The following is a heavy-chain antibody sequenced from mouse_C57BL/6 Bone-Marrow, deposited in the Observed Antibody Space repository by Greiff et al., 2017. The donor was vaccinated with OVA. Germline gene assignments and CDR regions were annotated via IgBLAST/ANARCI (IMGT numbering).Heavy chain of an antibody. CDR2: ISYDGSN. D-gene: IGHD2-2*01. CDR1: GYSITSGYY. CDR3: ARLSRLPRGYFDV. V-gene: IGHV3-6*01. J-gene: IGHJ1*03. Sequence: VQLKESGPGLVKPSQSLSLTCSVTGYSITSGYYWNWIRQFPGNKLEWMGYISYDGSNNYNPSLKNRISITRDTSKNQFFLKLNSVTTEDTATDYCARLSRLPRGYFDVWGTGTTVTVSS.